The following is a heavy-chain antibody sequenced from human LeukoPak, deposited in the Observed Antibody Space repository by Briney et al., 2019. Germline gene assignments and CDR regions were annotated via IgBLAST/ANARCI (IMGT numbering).Heavy chain of an antibody. D-gene: IGHD4-23*01. CDR1: GGSFSGYY. Sequence: SETLSLTCAVYGGSFSGYYWSWIRQPPGKGLEWIGEINHSGSPNYNPSLKSRVTISVDTSKNQFSLKLSSVTAAGTAVYYCARGTVVTPIDYWGQGTLVTVSS. CDR2: INHSGSP. CDR3: ARGTVVTPIDY. J-gene: IGHJ4*02. V-gene: IGHV4-34*01.